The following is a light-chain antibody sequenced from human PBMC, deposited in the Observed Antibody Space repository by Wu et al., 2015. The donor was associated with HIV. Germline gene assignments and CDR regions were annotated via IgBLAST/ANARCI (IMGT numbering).Light chain of an antibody. CDR3: QQYDKWPPWT. Sequence: EIVLTQSPDTLSLSPGERATLSCRASRTVGNSYSAWYQQKPGQAPRLLIFDTSNRAIGIPDRFSGSGSVTEFTLTISSMQSEDFAVYYCQQYDKWPPWTFGQGTKVEIK. CDR2: DTS. CDR1: RTVGNSY. V-gene: IGKV3D-15*01. J-gene: IGKJ1*01.